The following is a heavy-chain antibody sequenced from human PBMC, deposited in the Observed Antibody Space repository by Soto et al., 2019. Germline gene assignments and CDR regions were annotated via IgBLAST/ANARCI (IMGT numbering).Heavy chain of an antibody. J-gene: IGHJ4*02. Sequence: QAQLVQSGAEVKKPGSSVKVSCTASGGTFGNHAISWVRQVPGQGLEWMGGIIPVLGVGDNAQKFQGRVTITADTSTNTASMELSSLRSEDTAHYYCAREAGYSYGYVFDYWGQGTLVIVSS. CDR2: IIPVLGVG. CDR1: GGTFGNHA. D-gene: IGHD5-18*01. CDR3: AREAGYSYGYVFDY. V-gene: IGHV1-69*09.